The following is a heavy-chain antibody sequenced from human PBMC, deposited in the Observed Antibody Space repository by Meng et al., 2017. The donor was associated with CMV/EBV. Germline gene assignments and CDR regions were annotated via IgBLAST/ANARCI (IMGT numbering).Heavy chain of an antibody. CDR2: ISWNSGSI. D-gene: IGHD5-18*01. CDR1: GFTFDDYA. V-gene: IGHV3-9*01. CDR3: AKDLPYSYGYGMDV. Sequence: SLKISCAASGFTFDDYAMHWVRQAPGKGLEWASGISWNSGSIGYADSVKGRFTISRDNAKNSLYLQMNSLRAEDTALYYCAKDLPYSYGYGMDVWGQGTTVTVSS. J-gene: IGHJ6*02.